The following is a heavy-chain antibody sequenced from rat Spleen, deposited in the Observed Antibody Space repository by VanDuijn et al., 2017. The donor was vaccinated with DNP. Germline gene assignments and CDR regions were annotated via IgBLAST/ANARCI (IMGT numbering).Heavy chain of an antibody. CDR1: GDIFTSYY. CDR2: INTGGGTS. D-gene: IGHD1-6*01. Sequence: QVQLQQSGAELAKPGSSVKISCKASGDIFTSYYIGWIKQTTGQGLEYIGYINTGGGTSNYNEKFKGKATLTVDKSSSTAFMQLSSLTPDDSAVYFCARSDVYYGWGNWFAYWGQGTLVTVSS. V-gene: IGHV1-43*01. CDR3: ARSDVYYGWGNWFAY. J-gene: IGHJ3*01.